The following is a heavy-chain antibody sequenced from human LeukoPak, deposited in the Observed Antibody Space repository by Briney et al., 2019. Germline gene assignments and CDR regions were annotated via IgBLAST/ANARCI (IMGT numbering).Heavy chain of an antibody. CDR3: ARGGASYDTLTGYSYNWFDP. CDR2: INSDGSST. D-gene: IGHD3-9*01. J-gene: IGHJ5*02. V-gene: IGHV3-74*01. Sequence: GGSLRLSCAASGFTFSSYWMHWVRQAPGKGLVWVSRINSDGSSTSYADSVKGRFTISRDNAKNTLYLQMNSLRAEDTAVFYCARGGASYDTLTGYSYNWFDPWGQGTLVTVSS. CDR1: GFTFSSYW.